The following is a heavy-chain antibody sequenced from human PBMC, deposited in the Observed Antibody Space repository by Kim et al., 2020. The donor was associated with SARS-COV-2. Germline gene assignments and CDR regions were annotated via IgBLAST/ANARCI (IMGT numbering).Heavy chain of an antibody. V-gene: IGHV3-7*03. CDR2: IRQDGYER. Sequence: GGSLRLSCAASGFTFSTYWMAWVRQAPGKGLEWVANIRQDGYERDYVDSVKGRFTVSRDNAKNSLFLQMNSLRAEDTAVYYCARDPGDDYFDYWGQGTL. D-gene: IGHD3-16*01. J-gene: IGHJ4*02. CDR1: GFTFSTYW. CDR3: ARDPGDDYFDY.